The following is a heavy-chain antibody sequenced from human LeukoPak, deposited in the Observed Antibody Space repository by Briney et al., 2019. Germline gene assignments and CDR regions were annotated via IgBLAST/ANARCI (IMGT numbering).Heavy chain of an antibody. Sequence: HSETLSLTCAVYGGSFSGYYWSWIRQPPGKGLEWIGEINHSGSTNYNPSLKSRVTISVDTSKNQFSLKLSSVTAADTAVYYCARGLVVVVAATRGMDVWGQGTTVTVS. CDR1: GGSFSGYY. V-gene: IGHV4-34*01. CDR2: INHSGST. D-gene: IGHD2-15*01. CDR3: ARGLVVVVAATRGMDV. J-gene: IGHJ6*02.